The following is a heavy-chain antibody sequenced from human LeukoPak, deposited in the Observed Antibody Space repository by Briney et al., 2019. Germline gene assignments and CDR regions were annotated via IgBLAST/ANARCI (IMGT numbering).Heavy chain of an antibody. CDR2: ISKDGSNK. CDR3: AKGISGYSGYDDAFDI. CDR1: GFTFSTYG. D-gene: IGHD5-12*01. J-gene: IGHJ3*02. V-gene: IGHV3-30*18. Sequence: GGSLRLSCAASGFTFSTYGMHWVRQAPGKGLEGVAVISKDGSNKYYGDSDSVKGRFTISRDNSKNTLYLQMNSLRADDTAVYYCAKGISGYSGYDDAFDIWGQGTMVTVSS.